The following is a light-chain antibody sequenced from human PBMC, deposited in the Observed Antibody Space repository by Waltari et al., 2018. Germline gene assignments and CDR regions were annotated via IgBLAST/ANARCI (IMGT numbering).Light chain of an antibody. CDR2: EVS. J-gene: IGLJ3*02. Sequence: QSALTQPASVSGSPGQSITISCTGTSSDVGNYNYFSWYQQYPGKVPKLMFYEVSNRASGVSNRCSGSKSGNTASLTISGLQAEDEADYYCSSFTSSGTIVFGGGTKLTVL. CDR3: SSFTSSGTIV. V-gene: IGLV2-14*01. CDR1: SSDVGNYNY.